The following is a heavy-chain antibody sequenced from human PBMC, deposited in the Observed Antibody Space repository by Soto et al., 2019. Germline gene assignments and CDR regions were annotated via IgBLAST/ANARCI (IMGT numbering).Heavy chain of an antibody. CDR1: GYTFTDFY. CDR2: INPDSGVI. D-gene: IGHD3-16*01. V-gene: IGHV1-2*02. CDR3: ARDPIGGGAPNYFDY. Sequence: GASVKVSCKASGYTFTDFYVYWVRQAPGQGLELMGGINPDSGVIDYAQKFRGRVTMTRDTSISTSYMELSGLSSDDTAVYYCARDPIGGGAPNYFDYWGQGTRVTV. J-gene: IGHJ4*02.